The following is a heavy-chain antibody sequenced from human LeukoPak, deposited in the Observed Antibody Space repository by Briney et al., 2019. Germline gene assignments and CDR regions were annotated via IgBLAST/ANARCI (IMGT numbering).Heavy chain of an antibody. D-gene: IGHD2-21*02. Sequence: SETLSLTCTVSGGSISSSSYYWAWVRQPPGKGLEWIGNIYYSGTTYYNPSLKSRLTISVDTSKNLFPLKLSSVTAADTAVYYCKIVVVTAVRAYYFDYWGQGTLVTASS. CDR1: GGSISSSSYY. J-gene: IGHJ4*02. CDR2: IYYSGTT. CDR3: KIVVVTAVRAYYFDY. V-gene: IGHV4-39*01.